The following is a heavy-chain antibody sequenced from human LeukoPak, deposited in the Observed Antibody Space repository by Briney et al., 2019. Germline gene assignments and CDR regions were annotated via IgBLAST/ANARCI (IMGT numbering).Heavy chain of an antibody. CDR2: INPNSGGT. CDR1: GYTLNDHY. V-gene: IGHV1-2*02. CDR3: ARYPIYAFVWGSYRYTFDY. D-gene: IGHD3-16*02. Sequence: ASVKVSCKASGYTLNDHYIHWVRQAPGQGLEWMGWINPNSGGTNYAQKLQGRVTMTRDTSISTAYMELSSLRSDDTAVHYCARYPIYAFVWGSYRYTFDYWGQGTLVTVSS. J-gene: IGHJ4*02.